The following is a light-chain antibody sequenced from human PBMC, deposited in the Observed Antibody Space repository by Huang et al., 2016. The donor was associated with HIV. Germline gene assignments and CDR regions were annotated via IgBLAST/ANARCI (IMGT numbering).Light chain of an antibody. CDR3: HQYNNWLLS. V-gene: IGKV3-15*01. CDR2: GLS. Sequence: IVMTQSPATLSVSPGERVILSCRANRTVSTNLAWYQQRPGQAPRLLIYGLSTRAPGVPARFSGSGSGTDFSLTISSLQSEDFALYYCHQYNNWLLSFGGGTRVDI. CDR1: RTVSTN. J-gene: IGKJ4*01.